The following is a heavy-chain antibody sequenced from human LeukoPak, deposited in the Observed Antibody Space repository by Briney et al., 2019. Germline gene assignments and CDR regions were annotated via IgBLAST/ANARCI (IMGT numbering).Heavy chain of an antibody. J-gene: IGHJ4*02. Sequence: SETLSLTCTVSGGSISSYYWSWIRQPPGKGLEWIGYIYYSGSTNYNPSLKSRVTISVDTSKNQFSLKLSSVTAADTAVYYCARHLRAARYYYFDHWGQGTLVTVSS. CDR3: ARHLRAARYYYFDH. D-gene: IGHD6-6*01. CDR2: IYYSGST. CDR1: GGSISSYY. V-gene: IGHV4-59*08.